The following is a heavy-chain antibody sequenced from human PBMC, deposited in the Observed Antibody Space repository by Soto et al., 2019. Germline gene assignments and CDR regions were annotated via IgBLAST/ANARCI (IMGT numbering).Heavy chain of an antibody. CDR2: ISYDGSNK. CDR1: GFTFSRYG. D-gene: IGHD3-10*01. Sequence: QVQLVESGGGVVQPGRSLRLSCAASGFTFSRYGMHWVRQAPGKGLEWVAVISYDGSNKYYADSVKGRFTISRDNSKNTLYLQMNSLRAEDTAVYYCAKDLGKVVRVYYYYGIDVWGQGTTVTVSS. CDR3: AKDLGKVVRVYYYYGIDV. V-gene: IGHV3-30*18. J-gene: IGHJ6*02.